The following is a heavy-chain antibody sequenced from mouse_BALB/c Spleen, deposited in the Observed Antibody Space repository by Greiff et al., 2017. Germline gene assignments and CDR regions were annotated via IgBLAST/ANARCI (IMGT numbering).Heavy chain of an antibody. CDR2: INPSSGYT. CDR1: GYTFTSYT. CDR3: ARKLGYDYDSAD. D-gene: IGHD2-4*01. Sequence: QVQLQQSGAELARPGASVTMSCKASGYTFTSYTMHWVKQRPGQGLEWIGYINPSSGYTNYNQKFKDKATLTADKSSSTAYMQLSSLTSEDSAVDDCARKLGYDYDSADWGQGTLVTVSA. V-gene: IGHV1-4*01. J-gene: IGHJ3*01.